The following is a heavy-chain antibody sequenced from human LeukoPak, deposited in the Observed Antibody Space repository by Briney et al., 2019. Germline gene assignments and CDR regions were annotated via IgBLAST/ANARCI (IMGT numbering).Heavy chain of an antibody. J-gene: IGHJ4*02. CDR1: GFTFTIFG. CDR2: IDARSGIT. V-gene: IGHV3-48*01. D-gene: IGHD1-26*01. Sequence: GGSLRLSCAASGFTFTIFGLNWVRQAPGKGPEWVSYIDARSGITYYADSVQGRFTISRDDARESVFLQMDGLRVDDTAVYYCARFTGIVGATFDYWGQGTLVTVSS. CDR3: ARFTGIVGATFDY.